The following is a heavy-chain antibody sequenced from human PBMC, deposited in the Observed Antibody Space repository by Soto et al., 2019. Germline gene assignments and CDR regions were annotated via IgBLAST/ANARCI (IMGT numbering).Heavy chain of an antibody. J-gene: IGHJ6*02. Sequence: QVQLVQSGAEVKKPGSSVKVSCKASGGTFSSYAISWVRQAPGQGLEWMGGILPIFGTANYAQKFQGRVTITADESTSTAYMELSSLRSEDTAVYYCARSMVLDSSSWYGPYYYYGMDVCGQGTTVTVSS. V-gene: IGHV1-69*01. D-gene: IGHD6-13*01. CDR3: ARSMVLDSSSWYGPYYYYGMDV. CDR1: GGTFSSYA. CDR2: ILPIFGTA.